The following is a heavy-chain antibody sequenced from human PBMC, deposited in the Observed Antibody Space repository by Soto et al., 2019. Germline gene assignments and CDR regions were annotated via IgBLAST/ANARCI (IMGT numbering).Heavy chain of an antibody. V-gene: IGHV3-23*01. CDR1: GFTFSSYA. CDR3: AKAPRYCSSTSCSRGYYYYYYLDV. Sequence: EVQLLESGGGLVQPGGSLRLSCAASGFTFSSYAMSWVRQAPGKGLEWVSAISGSGGSTYYADSVKGRFTISRDNSKITLYLQMNSLRAEDTAVYYCAKAPRYCSSTSCSRGYYYYYYLDVWGKGTTVTVSS. CDR2: ISGSGGST. J-gene: IGHJ6*03. D-gene: IGHD2-2*01.